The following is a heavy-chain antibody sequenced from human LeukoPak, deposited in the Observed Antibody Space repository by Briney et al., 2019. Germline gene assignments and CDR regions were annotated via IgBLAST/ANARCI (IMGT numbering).Heavy chain of an antibody. CDR1: GGSISSSSYY. CDR3: ARTPVGATTIDYFDY. CDR2: IYYSGST. J-gene: IGHJ4*02. V-gene: IGHV4-39*01. D-gene: IGHD1-26*01. Sequence: PSETLSLTCTVSGGSISSSSYYWGWIRQPPGKGLEWIGSIYYSGSTYYDPSLKSRVTISVDTSKNQFSLKLSSVTAADTAVYYCARTPVGATTIDYFDYWGQGTLVTVSS.